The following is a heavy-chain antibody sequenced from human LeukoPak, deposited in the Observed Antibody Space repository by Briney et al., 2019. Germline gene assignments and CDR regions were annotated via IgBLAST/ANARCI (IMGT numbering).Heavy chain of an antibody. Sequence: GGSLRLSCAASGFTFSSYAMSWVRQAPGKGLEWVSALSGSGDTTYYADSVKGRFTISRDNSKNTLYLQMNSLRAEDTAAYYCAKDQDSMVRGIIWMNNWFDPWGQGTLVTVSS. CDR2: LSGSGDTT. CDR1: GFTFSSYA. J-gene: IGHJ5*02. V-gene: IGHV3-23*01. CDR3: AKDQDSMVRGIIWMNNWFDP. D-gene: IGHD3-10*01.